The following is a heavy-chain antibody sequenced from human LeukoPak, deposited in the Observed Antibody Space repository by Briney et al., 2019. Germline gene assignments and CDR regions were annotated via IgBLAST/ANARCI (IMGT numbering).Heavy chain of an antibody. D-gene: IGHD3-10*01. CDR3: AKDLWFGEFLHY. V-gene: IGHV3-30*18. CDR2: ISDDGSNE. CDR1: GFTFSYYG. Sequence: GGSLRLSCAACGFTFSYYGMHWVRQAPGKGLEWVAAISDDGSNEYYADSVKGRFTISRDNSKNTLYLQMNSLRAEDTAVYYCAKDLWFGEFLHYWGQGTLVTVSS. J-gene: IGHJ4*02.